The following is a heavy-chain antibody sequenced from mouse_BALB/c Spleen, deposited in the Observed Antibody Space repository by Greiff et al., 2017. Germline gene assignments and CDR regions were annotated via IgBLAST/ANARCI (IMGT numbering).Heavy chain of an antibody. D-gene: IGHD2-1*01. J-gene: IGHJ3*01. CDR1: GFTFSSYA. CDR3: ARQDGNYEGFAY. CDR2: ISSGGSYT. V-gene: IGHV5-9-3*01. Sequence: EVQGVESGGGLVKPGGSLKLSCAASGFTFSSYAMSWVRQTPEKRLEWVATISSGGSYTYYPDSVKGRFTISRDNAKNTLYLQMSSLRSEDTAMYYCARQDGNYEGFAYWGQGTLVTVSA.